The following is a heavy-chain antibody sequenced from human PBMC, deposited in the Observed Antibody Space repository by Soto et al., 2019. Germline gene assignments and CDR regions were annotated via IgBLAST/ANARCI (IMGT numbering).Heavy chain of an antibody. D-gene: IGHD2-15*01. CDR2: ISGSGDST. V-gene: IGHV3-23*01. Sequence: GGSLRLSSTASGFTFSNYAMSWVRQAPGKGLEWVSTISGSGDSTNYADSVKGQFAISRDNSNNMLYVQMDSLRVEDTAVYYCAKENRRGYCSGGICYGYFDYWGQGTLVTVSS. J-gene: IGHJ4*02. CDR1: GFTFSNYA. CDR3: AKENRRGYCSGGICYGYFDY.